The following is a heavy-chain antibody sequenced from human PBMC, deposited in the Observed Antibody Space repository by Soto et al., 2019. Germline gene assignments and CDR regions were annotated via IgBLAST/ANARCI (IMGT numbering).Heavy chain of an antibody. Sequence: EVQLVESGGDLVQPGGSLRLSCAASRFSFHKYWMSWVRQAPGKGLEWVANIKEDGSEKYYVDSVKGRFTISRDNAKNSLYLQINSLRVEDTAMYYCTRDQDDSSDAFDIWGQGTPVTVSS. CDR1: RFSFHKYW. CDR2: IKEDGSEK. J-gene: IGHJ3*02. CDR3: TRDQDDSSDAFDI. D-gene: IGHD3-3*01. V-gene: IGHV3-7*01.